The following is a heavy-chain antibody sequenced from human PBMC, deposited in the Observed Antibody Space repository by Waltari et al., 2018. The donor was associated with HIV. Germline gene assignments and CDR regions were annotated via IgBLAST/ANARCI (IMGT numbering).Heavy chain of an antibody. CDR2: SRNGANRYTT. V-gene: IGHV3-72*01. CDR1: GFTFSDHY. CDR3: ARSPHNYRHCDL. J-gene: IGHJ2*01. Sequence: EVQLVEYGGGLVQPGGSVRLSCAGSGFTFSDHYMAWLRQAPGKGLEWVGRSRNGANRYTTEYAAAVKGRFTVSRDESTNSLYLQMNSLKTEDTAVYYCARSPHNYRHCDLWGRGTLVTVSS. D-gene: IGHD4-4*01.